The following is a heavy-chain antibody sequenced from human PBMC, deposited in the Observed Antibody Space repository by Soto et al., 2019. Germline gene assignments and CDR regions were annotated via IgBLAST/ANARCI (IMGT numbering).Heavy chain of an antibody. CDR3: ARDPLHPRTFDY. D-gene: IGHD4-4*01. CDR2: INPNSGGT. J-gene: IGHJ4*02. CDR1: GYTFTGYY. V-gene: IGHV1-2*04. Sequence: ASVKVSCKASGYTFTGYYMHWVRQAPGQGLEWMGWINPNSGGTNYAQKFQGWVTMTRDTSISTAYMELSRLRSEDTAVYYCARDPLHPRTFDYWGQGTPVTVSS.